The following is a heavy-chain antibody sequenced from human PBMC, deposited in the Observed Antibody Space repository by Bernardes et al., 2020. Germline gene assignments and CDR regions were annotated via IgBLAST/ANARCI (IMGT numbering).Heavy chain of an antibody. Sequence: SGSLSLTCAVSGYTFSSFWNRGFIQQPPGKVEEWIGNMHHSGIIYYKPSLKSRVPISVDTSKNQYTLKLSSVTAAGTAVYYCARVIGYWGQGTLVTVSS. J-gene: IGHJ4*02. CDR2: MHHSGII. D-gene: IGHD2-21*01. V-gene: IGHV4-38-2*01. CDR3: ARVIGY. CDR1: GYTFSSFWN.